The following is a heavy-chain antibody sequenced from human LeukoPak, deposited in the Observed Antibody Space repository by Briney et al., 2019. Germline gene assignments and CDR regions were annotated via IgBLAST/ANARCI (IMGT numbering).Heavy chain of an antibody. J-gene: IGHJ4*02. Sequence: PGGSLRLSCAASGFTVSSNYMSWVRQAPGKGLEWVSVIYSGGSTYYADSVKGRFTISRDNSKNTLYLQMNSLRAEDTAVYYCASDRDGYNPDYWGQGTLVTVSS. CDR3: ASDRDGYNPDY. CDR2: IYSGGST. CDR1: GFTVSSNY. V-gene: IGHV3-53*01. D-gene: IGHD5-24*01.